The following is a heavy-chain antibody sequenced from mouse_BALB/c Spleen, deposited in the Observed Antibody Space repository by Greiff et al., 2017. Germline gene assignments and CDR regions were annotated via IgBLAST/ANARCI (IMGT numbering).Heavy chain of an antibody. V-gene: IGHV1-87*01. Sequence: VQRVESGAELARPGASVKLSCKASGYTFTSYWMQWVKQRPGQGLEWIGAIYAGDGDTRYTQKFKVKATLTADKSSSTAYMQLSSLASEDSAVFYCASYGCSYVDYWGQGTTRTVSS. CDR3: ASYGCSYVDY. CDR2: IYAGDGDT. CDR1: GYTFTSYW. J-gene: IGHJ2*01. D-gene: IGHD1-1*01.